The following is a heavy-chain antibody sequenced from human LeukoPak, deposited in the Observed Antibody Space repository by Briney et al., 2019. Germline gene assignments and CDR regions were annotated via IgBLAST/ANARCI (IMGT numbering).Heavy chain of an antibody. CDR1: GGSISSSSYY. V-gene: IGHV4-39*07. J-gene: IGHJ4*02. CDR3: ARANYYDSDKSFDY. Sequence: SETLSLTCTVSGGSISSSSYYWGWIRQPPGKGLEWIGEINHGGSTNYNPSLKSRVTISVDTSKNQFSLKLSSVTAADTAVYYCARANYYDSDKSFDYWGQGTLVTVSS. D-gene: IGHD3-10*01. CDR2: INHGGST.